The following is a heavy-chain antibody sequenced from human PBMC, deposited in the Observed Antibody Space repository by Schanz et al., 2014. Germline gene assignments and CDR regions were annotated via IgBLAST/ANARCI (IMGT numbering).Heavy chain of an antibody. V-gene: IGHV3-15*01. CDR2: IKSKFDGATT. J-gene: IGHJ5*02. CDR3: ATASSPVREAGAGSSFHL. Sequence: EVQLVESGGGLVKPGGSLRLSCATSGLTFTSAWMSWVRQAPGKGLEWVGRIKSKFDGATTDYVAPVKGRFSISRDDSQSTLYLQMNSLKIEDTAVYYCATASSPVREAGAGSSFHLWGQGTLVTVSP. D-gene: IGHD6-13*01. CDR1: GLTFTSAW.